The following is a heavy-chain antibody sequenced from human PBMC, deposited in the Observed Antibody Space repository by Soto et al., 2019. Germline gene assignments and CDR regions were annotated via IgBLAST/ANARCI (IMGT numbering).Heavy chain of an antibody. CDR2: ISAYNGNT. J-gene: IGHJ5*02. D-gene: IGHD4-17*01. V-gene: IGHV1-18*04. CDR1: GYPLTSYG. Sequence: GSVKVSWKACGYPLTSYGITWVRQAPGQGLGWMGWISAYNGNTNYAQKLHGRVTLTTDTSTSTAYMELRSLRSDDTAVYYCARGRDYGDFLLDPWGQGTLVTVSS. CDR3: ARGRDYGDFLLDP.